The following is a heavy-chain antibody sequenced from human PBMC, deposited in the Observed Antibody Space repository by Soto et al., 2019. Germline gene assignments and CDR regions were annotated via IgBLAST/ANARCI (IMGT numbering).Heavy chain of an antibody. V-gene: IGHV3-7*01. CDR2: IKQDGSEK. CDR3: ARDPRRYLDWPPPLGY. CDR1: GFTFSSYW. D-gene: IGHD3-9*01. J-gene: IGHJ4*02. Sequence: GGSLRLSCAASGFTFSSYWMSWVRQAPGKGLEWVANIKQDGSEKYYVDSVKGRFTISRDNAKNSLYLQMNSLRAEDTAVYYWARDPRRYLDWPPPLGYWGQGPLVTVSS.